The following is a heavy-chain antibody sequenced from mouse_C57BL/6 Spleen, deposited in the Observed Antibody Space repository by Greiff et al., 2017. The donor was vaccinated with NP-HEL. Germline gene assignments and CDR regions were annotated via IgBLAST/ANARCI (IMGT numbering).Heavy chain of an antibody. Sequence: DVKLQESGPGLVKPSQSLSLTCSVTGYSITSGYYWNWIRQFPGNKLEWMGYISYDGSNNYNPSLKNRISITRDTSKNQFFLKLNSLTTEDTATYYCASYYYGSSLWYFDVWGTGTTVTVSS. CDR2: ISYDGSN. J-gene: IGHJ1*03. D-gene: IGHD1-1*01. CDR3: ASYYYGSSLWYFDV. CDR1: GYSITSGYY. V-gene: IGHV3-6*01.